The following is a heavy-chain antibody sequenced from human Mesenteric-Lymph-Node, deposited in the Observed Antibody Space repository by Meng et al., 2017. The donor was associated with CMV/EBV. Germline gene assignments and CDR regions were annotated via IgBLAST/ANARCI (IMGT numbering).Heavy chain of an antibody. CDR3: ARDASHQLTAYNWFDP. CDR2: TYYRSEWYN. Sequence: SQTLSLTRAISGDSVSSNRAAWNWIRQSPSRGLEWLGRTYYRSEWYNDYAVSVKSRITINPDTSKNQFSLQLNSVTPEDTAVYYCARDASHQLTAYNWFDPWGQGTLVTVSS. V-gene: IGHV6-1*01. CDR1: GDSVSSNRAA. J-gene: IGHJ5*02. D-gene: IGHD4/OR15-4a*01.